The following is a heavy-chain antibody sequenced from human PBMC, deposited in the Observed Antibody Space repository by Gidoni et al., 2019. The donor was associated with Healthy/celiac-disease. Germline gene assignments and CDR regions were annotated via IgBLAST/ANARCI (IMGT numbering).Heavy chain of an antibody. J-gene: IGHJ3*02. CDR3: TTQYYYDSSGYYYGRVDI. V-gene: IGHV3-15*01. CDR1: GFTFSNAW. Sequence: EVQLVESGGGLVKPGGSLRLSFSASGFTFSNAWMSWVRQAPGKGLEWVGRIKSKTDGGTTDYAAPVKGRFTISRDDSKNTLYLQMNSLKTEDTAVYYCTTQYYYDSSGYYYGRVDIWGQGTMVTVSS. D-gene: IGHD3-22*01. CDR2: IKSKTDGGTT.